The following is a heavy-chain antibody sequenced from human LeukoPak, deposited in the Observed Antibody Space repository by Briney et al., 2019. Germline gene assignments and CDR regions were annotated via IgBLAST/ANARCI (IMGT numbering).Heavy chain of an antibody. J-gene: IGHJ2*01. CDR1: GFTVSSNY. Sequence: GGSLRLSCATSGFTVSSNYMSWVRQAPGKGLEWVSVIYDSGTTYYADSVKGRFLIFRDTSKNTVDLQMNSLRADDTAVYYCAKDPGWFGEDKNWYFDLWGRGTLVTVSS. D-gene: IGHD3-10*01. CDR3: AKDPGWFGEDKNWYFDL. V-gene: IGHV3-53*01. CDR2: IYDSGTT.